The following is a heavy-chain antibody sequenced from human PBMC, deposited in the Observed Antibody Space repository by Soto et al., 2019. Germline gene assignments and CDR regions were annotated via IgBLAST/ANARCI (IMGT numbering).Heavy chain of an antibody. CDR1: GFTFSSYA. Sequence: GGSLRLSCAASGFTFSSYAMSWVRQAPGKGLEWVSAISGSGGSTYYADSVKGRFTISRDDSKNTLYLQMNSLRAEDTAVYYCAKPSEPYSSSWYYYDGVDVWGQGTTVTVS. CDR3: AKPSEPYSSSWYYYDGVDV. CDR2: ISGSGGST. D-gene: IGHD6-13*01. J-gene: IGHJ6*02. V-gene: IGHV3-23*01.